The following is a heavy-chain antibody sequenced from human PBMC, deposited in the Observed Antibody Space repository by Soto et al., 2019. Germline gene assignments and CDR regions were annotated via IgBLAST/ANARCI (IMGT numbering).Heavy chain of an antibody. CDR3: AKDLEQLTWGLHRDGLDV. J-gene: IGHJ6*02. CDR1: GFSFDSYV. D-gene: IGHD1-1*01. V-gene: IGHV3-23*01. Sequence: EVYLLESGGDLVQPGGSLRLSCAASGFSFDSYVMNWVRQAPGKGLEWVSSISPSGGGANYADSVKGRFTISRDNSKKTLSLQMNSLRAEDTAVYCCAKDLEQLTWGLHRDGLDVWGQGTTVTVSS. CDR2: ISPSGGGA.